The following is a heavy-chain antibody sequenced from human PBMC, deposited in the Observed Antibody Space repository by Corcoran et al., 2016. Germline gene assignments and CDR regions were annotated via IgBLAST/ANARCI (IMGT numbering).Heavy chain of an antibody. V-gene: IGHV4-39*07. D-gene: IGHD6-19*01. CDR2: IYYSGST. CDR3: ATDSSGWYSLEY. CDR1: GGSISSSSYY. J-gene: IGHJ4*02. Sequence: QLQLQESGPGLVKPSETLSLTCTVSGGSISSSSYYWGWIRQPPGKGLEWIGSIYYSGSTYYNPSLKSRVTISVDTSKNQFSLKLSSVTAADTAVYYCATDSSGWYSLEYWGQRTLVTVSS.